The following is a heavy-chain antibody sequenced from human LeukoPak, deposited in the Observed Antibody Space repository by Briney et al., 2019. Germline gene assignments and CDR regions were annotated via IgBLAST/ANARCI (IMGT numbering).Heavy chain of an antibody. J-gene: IGHJ4*02. Sequence: PSETPSLTCTVSGASVRSNYWNWIRQPAGQGLEWIGLIYSSGSTNYNPSLNSRVTMSVDTSKNQFSLRLTSVTAADTAVYYCARGPMTYYYGSSASPPRLNYYFDSWGLGTLVTVSS. CDR2: IYSSGST. CDR3: ARGPMTYYYGSSASPPRLNYYFDS. CDR1: GASVRSNY. V-gene: IGHV4-4*07. D-gene: IGHD3-22*01.